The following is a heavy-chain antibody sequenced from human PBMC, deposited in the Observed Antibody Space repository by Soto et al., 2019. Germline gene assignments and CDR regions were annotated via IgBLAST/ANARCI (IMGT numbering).Heavy chain of an antibody. CDR2: IYYSGTT. D-gene: IGHD6-19*01. V-gene: IGHV4-39*01. Sequence: QLQLQESGPGLVKPSETLSLTCTVSGGSISSSSYYWGWIRQPPGKGLECIGSIYYSGTTYYNPSLKSRVTISVDTAKNQFSRKLSAVTAADTAVYYCARHLYSGCVDYWGQGTLVTVSS. CDR1: GGSISSSSYY. J-gene: IGHJ4*02. CDR3: ARHLYSGCVDY.